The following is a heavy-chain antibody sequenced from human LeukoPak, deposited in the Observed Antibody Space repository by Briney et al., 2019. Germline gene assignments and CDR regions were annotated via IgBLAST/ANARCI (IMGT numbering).Heavy chain of an antibody. D-gene: IGHD4-17*01. CDR2: ISGSGGST. CDR1: GFTFSSYA. V-gene: IGHV3-23*01. J-gene: IGHJ4*02. Sequence: GSLRLSCAASGFTFSSYAMSWVRQAPGKGLEWVSAISGSGGSTYYADSVKGRFTISRDNSKNTVYLQMNSLRAEDTAVYYCAKLGTPTTVGGYWGQGTLVTVSS. CDR3: AKLGTPTTVGGY.